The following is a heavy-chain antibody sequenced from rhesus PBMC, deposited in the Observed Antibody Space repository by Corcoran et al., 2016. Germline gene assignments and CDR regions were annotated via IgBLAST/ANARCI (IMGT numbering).Heavy chain of an antibody. V-gene: IGHV4-80*01. J-gene: IGHJ4*01. CDR2: MNGNSGST. CDR1: GGSFSSYW. Sequence: VQLQESGPGLGTPSESLSLTCAVSGGSFSSYWWSWVRQPPGKGLEWIGEMNGNSGSTNYNHSLQSRVTSSKHASKNQFSLKRSPASAADTAVDYCARYPLDWPLDYWGQGVLVTVSS. CDR3: ARYPLDWPLDY. D-gene: IGHD3-3*01.